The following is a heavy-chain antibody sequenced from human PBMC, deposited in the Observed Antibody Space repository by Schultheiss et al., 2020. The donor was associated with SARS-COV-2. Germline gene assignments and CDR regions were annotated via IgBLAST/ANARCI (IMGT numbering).Heavy chain of an antibody. D-gene: IGHD3-22*01. CDR3: AKGIYTMNWGDWFDP. CDR1: GFTFDDYA. J-gene: IGHJ5*02. Sequence: SLKNSCAASGFTFDDYAMHWVRQAPGKGLEWVSGISWNSGSIGYADSVKGRFTISRDNAKNSLYLQMNSLRAEDTAVYYCAKGIYTMNWGDWFDPWGQGTLVTVSS. V-gene: IGHV3-9*01. CDR2: ISWNSGSI.